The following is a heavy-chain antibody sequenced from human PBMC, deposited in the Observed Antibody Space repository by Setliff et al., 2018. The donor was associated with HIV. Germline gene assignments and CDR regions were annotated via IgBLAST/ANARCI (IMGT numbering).Heavy chain of an antibody. CDR2: IYNSGST. Sequence: PSETLSLTCNVSGGSISSGGFYWNWIRQHPGKGLEWIGYIYNSGSTYYSPSLQSRLTISVDTSKNQLSLKLTSVTAADTAVYYCARLTYYYDTSCPAAAFDIWGQGTMVTVSS. CDR3: ARLTYYYDTSCPAAAFDI. J-gene: IGHJ3*02. D-gene: IGHD3-22*01. V-gene: IGHV4-31*03. CDR1: GGSISSGGFY.